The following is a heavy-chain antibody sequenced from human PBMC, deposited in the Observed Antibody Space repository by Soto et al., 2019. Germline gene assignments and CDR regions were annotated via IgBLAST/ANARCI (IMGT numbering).Heavy chain of an antibody. CDR2: ISYDGSNK. CDR3: AKRWAGWNAEDIDY. D-gene: IGHD1-1*01. Sequence: GGSLRICCPASGFTFSSYGMHWVRQAPDKGLGRVAVISYDGSNKYYADSVKGRFTISRDNSKNKLYLQMNSLRAEDTAVYYWAKRWAGWNAEDIDYWGQGPRVTVSS. J-gene: IGHJ4*02. CDR1: GFTFSSYG. V-gene: IGHV3-30*18.